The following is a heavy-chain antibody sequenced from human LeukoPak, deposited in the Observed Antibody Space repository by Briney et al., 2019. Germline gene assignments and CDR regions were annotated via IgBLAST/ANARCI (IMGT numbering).Heavy chain of an antibody. D-gene: IGHD3-9*01. V-gene: IGHV3-23*01. CDR3: AKGLLRYFDWLSQSLDY. CDR2: ISGSGGST. J-gene: IGHJ4*02. CDR1: GFTFSSYA. Sequence: GGSLRLSCAASGFTFSSYAMSWVRQAPGKGLEWVSAISGSGGSTYYADSVKGRFTISRDNSKNTLYLQMNSLRAEDTAVYYCAKGLLRYFDWLSQSLDYWGQGTLVTVSS.